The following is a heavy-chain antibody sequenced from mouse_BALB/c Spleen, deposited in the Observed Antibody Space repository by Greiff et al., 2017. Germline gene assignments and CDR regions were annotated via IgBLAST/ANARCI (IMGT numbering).Heavy chain of an antibody. CDR1: GYTFTSYW. Sequence: EVQLQQSGTVLARPGASVKMSCKASGYTFTSYWMHWVKQRPGQGLEWIGAIYPGNSDTSYNQKFKGKAKLTAVTSTSTAYMELSSLTNEDSAVYYCTRGLGQGYYYAMDYWGQGTSVTVSS. CDR2: IYPGNSDT. J-gene: IGHJ4*01. D-gene: IGHD4-1*01. V-gene: IGHV1-5*01. CDR3: TRGLGQGYYYAMDY.